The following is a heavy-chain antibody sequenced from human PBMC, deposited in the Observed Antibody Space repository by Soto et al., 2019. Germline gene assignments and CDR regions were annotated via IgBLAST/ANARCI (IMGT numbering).Heavy chain of an antibody. CDR1: GFTFSSYS. V-gene: IGHV3-21*01. J-gene: IGHJ4*02. D-gene: IGHD6-13*01. CDR3: ARVIAAAGSPLSY. CDR2: ISSSSSYI. Sequence: EVQLVESGGGLVKPGGSLRLSCAASGFTFSSYSMNWVRQAPGKGLEWVSSISSSSSYIYYADSVKGRFTISRDNAKNSLYLQMTSLRAEATAVYYCARVIAAAGSPLSYWGQGTLVTVSS.